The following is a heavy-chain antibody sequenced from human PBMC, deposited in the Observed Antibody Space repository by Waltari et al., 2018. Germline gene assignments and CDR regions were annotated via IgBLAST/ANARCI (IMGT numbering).Heavy chain of an antibody. J-gene: IGHJ5*02. CDR2: IYYTGST. CDR1: GGPISSSY. V-gene: IGHV4-59*08. CDR3: ARHGQQWLINNWFDP. Sequence: QVHLQESGPGLVKPSETLSLTCRVSGGPISSSYWSWIRQSPGKGLEWIGYIYYTGSTNYNPSLKSRVTISLDTSKNQFSLKVSSVTAADTAVYYCARHGQQWLINNWFDPWGQGTLVTVSS. D-gene: IGHD6-19*01.